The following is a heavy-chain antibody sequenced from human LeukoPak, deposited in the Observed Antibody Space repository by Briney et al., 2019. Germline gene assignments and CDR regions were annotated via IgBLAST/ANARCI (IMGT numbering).Heavy chain of an antibody. CDR3: ATPPHDYGDYYFAF. J-gene: IGHJ4*02. V-gene: IGHV3-30*02. Sequence: GGSLRLSCAASGFTFSSYSMNWVRQAPGKGLEWVAFTRYDGSDKYYTDSVKGRFTISRDNSKNTLYLQMNSLRTEDTAVYYCATPPHDYGDYYFAFWGQGTLVTVSS. CDR1: GFTFSSYS. D-gene: IGHD4-17*01. CDR2: TRYDGSDK.